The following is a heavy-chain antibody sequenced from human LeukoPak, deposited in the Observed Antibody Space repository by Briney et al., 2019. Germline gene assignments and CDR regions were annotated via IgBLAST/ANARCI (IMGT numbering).Heavy chain of an antibody. Sequence: HAGGSLRLSCAASGFTFSNYAMSWLRQAPGKGLEWVSGISDSGSSTYYADSVKGRFTISRDNSKNTLYIHMNSLRAEDTAVYYCAKVLRYFDWLSGFDSWGQGTLVAVSS. CDR3: AKVLRYFDWLSGFDS. J-gene: IGHJ4*02. D-gene: IGHD3-9*01. CDR1: GFTFSNYA. CDR2: ISDSGSST. V-gene: IGHV3-23*01.